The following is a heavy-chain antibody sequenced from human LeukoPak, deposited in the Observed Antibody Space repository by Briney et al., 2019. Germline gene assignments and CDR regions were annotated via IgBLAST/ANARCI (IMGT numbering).Heavy chain of an antibody. CDR1: GFTFSSYG. CDR3: ARDFGGSGSSDY. V-gene: IGHV3-21*01. D-gene: IGHD3-10*01. CDR2: ISSSSSYI. J-gene: IGHJ4*02. Sequence: GGSLRLSCAASGFTFSSYGMHWARQAPGKGLEWVSSISSSSSYIYYADSVKGRFTISRDNAKNSLYLQMNSLRAEDTAVYYCARDFGGSGSSDYWGQGTLVTVSS.